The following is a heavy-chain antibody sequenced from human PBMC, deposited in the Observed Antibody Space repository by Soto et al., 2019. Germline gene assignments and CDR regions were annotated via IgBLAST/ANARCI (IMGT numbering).Heavy chain of an antibody. Sequence: GGSLRLSCAASGFTFSSYAMSWVRQAPGKGLEWVSAISGSGGSTYYADSVKGRFTISRDNSKNTLYLQMNSLRAEDTAVYYCAKDRGFGELFEDFDYWGQGTLVTVSS. CDR1: GFTFSSYA. CDR2: ISGSGGST. D-gene: IGHD3-10*01. V-gene: IGHV3-23*01. J-gene: IGHJ4*02. CDR3: AKDRGFGELFEDFDY.